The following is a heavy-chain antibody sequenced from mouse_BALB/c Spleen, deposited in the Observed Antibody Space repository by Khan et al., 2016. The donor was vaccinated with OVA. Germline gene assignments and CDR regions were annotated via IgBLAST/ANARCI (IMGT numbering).Heavy chain of an antibody. CDR3: ARGGAAYYRNDGGAMDY. V-gene: IGHV9-4*02. CDR1: GYTFTTAG. CDR2: INTHSGVP. Sequence: QIQLVQSGPELKKPGDTVRISCKASGYTFTTAGMQWVQKMPGKGLKWIGWINTHSGVPKYAEDFKGRFAFSLETSASTVYLQLTNLKNEDTATYFCARGGAAYYRNDGGAMDYWGQGTSVTVSS. J-gene: IGHJ4*01. D-gene: IGHD2-14*01.